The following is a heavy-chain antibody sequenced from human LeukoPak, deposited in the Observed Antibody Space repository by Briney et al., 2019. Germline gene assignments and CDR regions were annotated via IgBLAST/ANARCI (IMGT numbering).Heavy chain of an antibody. D-gene: IGHD3-10*01. Sequence: GGSLRLSCAASGFTFSSYAMSWVRRAPGKGLEWVSAISSNGGGTFYADSVKGQFTISRDNSQNTLYLQMNSLRAEDTAIYYCAKHYGSGSYGGDYWGQGTLVTVSS. CDR1: GFTFSSYA. CDR2: ISSNGGGT. J-gene: IGHJ4*02. CDR3: AKHYGSGSYGGDY. V-gene: IGHV3-23*01.